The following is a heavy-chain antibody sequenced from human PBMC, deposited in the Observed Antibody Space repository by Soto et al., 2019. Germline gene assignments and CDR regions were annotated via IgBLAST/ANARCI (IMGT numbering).Heavy chain of an antibody. J-gene: IGHJ6*02. Sequence: QVHLQESGPGLVKPSETLSLTCTVSGASVSTDGYYWSWIRQPPGKGLEWVGYIYYTGSTDYNSSLKSRITTSIDTSKNQFSLRLSSVTAADTAVYYCARVSRLAPVDTYYYHSMDVWGQGTTVTVSS. V-gene: IGHV4-61*08. CDR2: IYYTGST. D-gene: IGHD5-18*01. CDR3: ARVSRLAPVDTYYYHSMDV. CDR1: GASVSTDGYY.